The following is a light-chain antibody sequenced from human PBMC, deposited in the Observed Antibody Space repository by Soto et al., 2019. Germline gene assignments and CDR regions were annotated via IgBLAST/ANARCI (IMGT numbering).Light chain of an antibody. Sequence: DIQMTQSPSSLSASVGDRVTITCRASQSISSYLNWYQQKPGRAPKLLIYAASSLQGGVPSRFSGSGSGTEFTLIISRLQPEDFATYYCQQSYSTPYTFGLGTKLEIK. CDR3: QQSYSTPYT. CDR2: AAS. V-gene: IGKV1-39*01. CDR1: QSISSY. J-gene: IGKJ2*01.